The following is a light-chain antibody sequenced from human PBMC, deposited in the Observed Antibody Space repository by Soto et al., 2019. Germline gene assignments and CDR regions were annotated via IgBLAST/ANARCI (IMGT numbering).Light chain of an antibody. CDR2: EVT. V-gene: IGLV2-14*01. CDR3: SSYTTNSPPVV. Sequence: QSVLTQPAAVSGSPGQSITSSGTGTSGDIVSYTYVSWYQQYPGKAPKLLISEVTNRPSGVSNRFSGSKSGNPASLTISGLQAENEAHYYCSSYTTNSPPVVFGGGTKVTVL. J-gene: IGLJ2*01. CDR1: SGDIVSYTY.